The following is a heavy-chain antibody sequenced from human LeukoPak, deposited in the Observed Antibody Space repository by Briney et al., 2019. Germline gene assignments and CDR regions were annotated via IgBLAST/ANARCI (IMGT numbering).Heavy chain of an antibody. CDR3: ARDLETVRKPYSSGWYYNY. CDR1: GFTFSSYW. V-gene: IGHV3-7*01. Sequence: GGSLRLSCAASGFTFSSYWMSWVRQAPGKGLEWVANIKQDGSEKYYVDSVKGRFTISRDNAKNSLYLQMNSLRAEDTAVYYCARDLETVRKPYSSGWYYNYWGQGTLVTVSS. CDR2: IKQDGSEK. J-gene: IGHJ4*02. D-gene: IGHD6-19*01.